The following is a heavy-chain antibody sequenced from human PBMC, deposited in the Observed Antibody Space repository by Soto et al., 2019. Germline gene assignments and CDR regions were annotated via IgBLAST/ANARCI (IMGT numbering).Heavy chain of an antibody. CDR2: ISSSSSYI. V-gene: IGHV3-21*01. CDR1: GFTCSSYS. D-gene: IGHD3-3*01. J-gene: IGHJ6*02. CDR3: ARESGYYTYGMDV. Sequence: EVQLVESGGGLVKPGGSLRLSCAASGFTCSSYSMNWGCRAPGKGLEWVSAISSSSSYIYYADTVKGRFTLSRDNAKNSLYLQMNSLRAEDTAVYYCARESGYYTYGMDVWGQGTTVTVSS.